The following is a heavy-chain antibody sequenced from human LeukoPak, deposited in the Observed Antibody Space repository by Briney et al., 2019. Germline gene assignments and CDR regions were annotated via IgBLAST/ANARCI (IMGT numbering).Heavy chain of an antibody. D-gene: IGHD3-9*01. Sequence: SQTLSLTCTVSGGSLSRGGYYWSWIRQHPGKGLEWIGYIYYSGSTYYNPSLKSRVTISVDTSKNQFSLKLSSVTAADTAVYYCARLNRYYDILTGWDYYFDYWGQGTLVTVSS. CDR2: IYYSGST. J-gene: IGHJ4*02. CDR1: GGSLSRGGYY. CDR3: ARLNRYYDILTGWDYYFDY. V-gene: IGHV4-31*03.